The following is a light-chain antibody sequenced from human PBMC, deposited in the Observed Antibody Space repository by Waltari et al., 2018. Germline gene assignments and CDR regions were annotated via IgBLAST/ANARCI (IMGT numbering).Light chain of an antibody. J-gene: IGLJ2*01. Sequence: QSALTQPASVSGSPGQSITISCTGTSSDVGNYNYVSWYQQHPGKAPKLIIHDVSKWPSGVSNRFSGSKSGNTASLTISGLQAEDEADYYCISYTSSSTPVVFGGGTKLTVL. V-gene: IGLV2-14*01. CDR1: SSDVGNYNY. CDR3: ISYTSSSTPVV. CDR2: DVS.